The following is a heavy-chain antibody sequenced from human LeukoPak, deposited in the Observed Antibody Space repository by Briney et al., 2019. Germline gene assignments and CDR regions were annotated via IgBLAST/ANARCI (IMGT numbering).Heavy chain of an antibody. CDR2: ISGSGGST. CDR3: AKALRIAHFDY. CDR1: GLTFSSYA. Sequence: GGSLRLSCAASGLTFSSYAMNWVRQAPGKGLEWVSSISGSGGSTYYADSVKGRFTISRDNAENTLYLQMNSLRAEDTAVYYCAKALRIAHFDYWGQGALVTVSS. J-gene: IGHJ4*02. V-gene: IGHV3-23*01. D-gene: IGHD2-21*01.